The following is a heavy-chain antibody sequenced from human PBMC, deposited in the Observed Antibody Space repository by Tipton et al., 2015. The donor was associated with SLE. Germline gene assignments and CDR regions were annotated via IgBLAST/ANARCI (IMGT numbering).Heavy chain of an antibody. CDR3: ARAGGSGRGGFDY. CDR1: GFTVSSNY. Sequence: SLRLSCAASGFTVSSNYMSWVRQAPGKGLEWVSVIYSGGNTYSADSVKGRFTISRHNSKNTLYLQMNSQGAEDTAVYYCARAGGSGRGGFDYWGQGTLVTVSS. CDR2: IYSGGNT. D-gene: IGHD3-10*01. J-gene: IGHJ4*02. V-gene: IGHV3-53*04.